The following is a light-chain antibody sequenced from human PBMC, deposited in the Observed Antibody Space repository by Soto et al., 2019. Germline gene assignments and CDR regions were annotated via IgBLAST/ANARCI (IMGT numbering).Light chain of an antibody. Sequence: EVVMTQSPATLSVSPGERATLSCRASQSVSSNLAWYQQKPGQAPRLLIYGTSSRATGIPDRFSGSGSGTDFTLTISRLEPEDFAVYYCQQYGSSPPSSTFGQGTRLAIK. V-gene: IGKV3-20*01. J-gene: IGKJ5*01. CDR2: GTS. CDR3: QQYGSSPPSST. CDR1: QSVSSN.